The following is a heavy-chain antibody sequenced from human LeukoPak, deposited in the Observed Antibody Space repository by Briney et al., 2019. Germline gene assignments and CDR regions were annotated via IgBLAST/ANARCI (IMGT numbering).Heavy chain of an antibody. V-gene: IGHV3-7*01. J-gene: IGHJ4*02. CDR3: GRSGNWNYASRVDY. CDR2: IKQDGSEK. Sequence: PGGSLRLSCAASGFTFSNYWMTWVRQAPGKGLEWVANIKQDGSEKYYVDSVKGRFTISRDNAKNSLYLQMNSLRAEDTAVYYCGRSGNWNYASRVDYWGQGTLVTVSS. D-gene: IGHD1-7*01. CDR1: GFTFSNYW.